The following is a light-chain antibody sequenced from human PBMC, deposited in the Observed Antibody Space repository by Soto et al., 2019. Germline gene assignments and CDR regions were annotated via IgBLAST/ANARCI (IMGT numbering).Light chain of an antibody. J-gene: IGKJ5*01. CDR1: QSISNN. V-gene: IGKV3-15*01. CDR3: QQYNNWPLT. Sequence: EVVMTQSPATLSVSPGERATLSVRASQSISNNLAWYQQKPGQAPRLLIYGASTRATGIPARFSGSGSGTEFTLTISSLQSEDFAVYYCQQYNNWPLTFGQGTRLEIK. CDR2: GAS.